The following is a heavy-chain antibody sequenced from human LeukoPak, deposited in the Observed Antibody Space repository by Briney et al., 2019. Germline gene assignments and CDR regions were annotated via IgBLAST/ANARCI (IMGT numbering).Heavy chain of an antibody. J-gene: IGHJ6*02. CDR3: ARAWSYYDILTGHSSYYYYGMDV. V-gene: IGHV3-74*01. CDR2: IISDGSNT. D-gene: IGHD3-9*01. Sequence: GGSLRLSCAASGFTFSDYYMSWIRQAPGKGLVWVSRIISDGSNTIHADSVKGRFTISRDNAKNTLYLQMNSLRAEDTAVYYCARAWSYYDILTGHSSYYYYGMDVWGQGTTVTVSS. CDR1: GFTFSDYY.